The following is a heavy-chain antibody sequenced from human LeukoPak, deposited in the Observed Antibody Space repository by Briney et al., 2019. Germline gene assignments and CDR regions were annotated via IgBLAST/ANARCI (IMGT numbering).Heavy chain of an antibody. CDR2: IYYSGST. J-gene: IGHJ3*02. D-gene: IGHD3-10*01. Sequence: SKTLSLTCTVSGGSISSGGYYWSWIRQHPGKGLEWIGYIYYSGSTYYNPSLKSRVTISVDTSKNQFSLKLSSVTAADTAVYYCARGKSITMVRDDAFDIWGQGTMVTVSS. V-gene: IGHV4-31*03. CDR3: ARGKSITMVRDDAFDI. CDR1: GGSISSGGYY.